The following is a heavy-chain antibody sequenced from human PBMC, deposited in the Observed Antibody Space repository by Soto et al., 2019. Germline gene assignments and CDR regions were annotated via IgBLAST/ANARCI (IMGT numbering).Heavy chain of an antibody. Sequence: GASVKVSCKASGGTFSSYAISWVRQAPGQGLEWMGGIIPIFVTANYAQKFQGRVTITAYEPTSTAYMELSSLRSEDTAVYDCARHTANYYYGMDVWGQGTTVTVSS. V-gene: IGHV1-69*13. CDR3: ARHTANYYYGMDV. CDR1: GGTFSSYA. CDR2: IIPIFVTA. J-gene: IGHJ6*02. D-gene: IGHD5-18*01.